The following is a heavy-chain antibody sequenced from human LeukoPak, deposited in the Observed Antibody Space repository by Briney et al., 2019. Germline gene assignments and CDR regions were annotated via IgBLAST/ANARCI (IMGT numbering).Heavy chain of an antibody. V-gene: IGHV3-23*01. Sequence: PGGSLRLSCAASRFAFSSFAMSWVRQAPGKGLEWVSAISGGGGSTYYADSVKGRFTISRDNSKNTLYLQINSLRVEDTALYYCAKDVPPACCMFDYWGQGTLVTVSS. CDR3: AKDVPPACCMFDY. J-gene: IGHJ4*02. CDR2: ISGGGGST. D-gene: IGHD2-2*01. CDR1: RFAFSSFA.